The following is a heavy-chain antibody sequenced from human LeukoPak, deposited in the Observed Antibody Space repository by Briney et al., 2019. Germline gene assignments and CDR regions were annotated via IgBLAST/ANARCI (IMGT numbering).Heavy chain of an antibody. CDR1: GFTFSSYW. CDR2: IYPGDSDT. J-gene: IGHJ4*02. Sequence: GGSLRLSCAASGFTFSSYWMSWVRQAPGKGLEWMGIIYPGDSDTRYSPSFQGQVTISADKSISTAYLQWSSLKASDTAMYYCARLQRGYSYGSPLGYWGQGTLVTVSS. V-gene: IGHV5-51*01. D-gene: IGHD5-18*01. CDR3: ARLQRGYSYGSPLGY.